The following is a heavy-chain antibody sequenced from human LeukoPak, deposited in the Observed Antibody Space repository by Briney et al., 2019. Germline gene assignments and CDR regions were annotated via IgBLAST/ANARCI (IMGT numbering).Heavy chain of an antibody. V-gene: IGHV3-23*01. CDR3: AKVGGYQLLWYNWFDP. J-gene: IGHJ5*02. D-gene: IGHD2-2*01. CDR2: ISGSGGST. Sequence: GGSLRLSCVASGFTFSNYWMNWVRQAPGKGLEWVSAISGSGGSTYYADSVKGRFTISRDNSKNTLYLQMNSLRAEDTAVYYCAKVGGYQLLWYNWFDPWGQGTLVTVSS. CDR1: GFTFSNYW.